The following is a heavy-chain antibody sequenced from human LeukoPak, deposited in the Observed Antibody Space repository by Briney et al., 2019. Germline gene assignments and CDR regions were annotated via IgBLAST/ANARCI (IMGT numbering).Heavy chain of an antibody. Sequence: GESLKISCKGSGYNFTNYWIDWVRQMPGKGLEWMGIIYPVDSDTRYSPSFQGQVTISADKSISTAYLQWSSLKALDTAMYYCARRNMDNDYYGMDVWGQGTSVTVSS. D-gene: IGHD2-2*03. J-gene: IGHJ6*02. CDR1: GYNFTNYW. CDR2: IYPVDSDT. CDR3: ARRNMDNDYYGMDV. V-gene: IGHV5-51*01.